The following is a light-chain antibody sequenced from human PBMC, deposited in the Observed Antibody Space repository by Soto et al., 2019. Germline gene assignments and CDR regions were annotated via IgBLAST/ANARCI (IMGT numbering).Light chain of an antibody. CDR3: SSYTTTSLGV. Sequence: QSALTQPASVSGSPGQSITISCTGTSSDVGGYNYVSWYQQHPGKAPKLMIFEVSNRPSGVSIRFSGSKSGNTASLTISGLQAEDEADYYCSSYTTTSLGVFGTGTKLTVL. J-gene: IGLJ1*01. CDR1: SSDVGGYNY. CDR2: EVS. V-gene: IGLV2-14*01.